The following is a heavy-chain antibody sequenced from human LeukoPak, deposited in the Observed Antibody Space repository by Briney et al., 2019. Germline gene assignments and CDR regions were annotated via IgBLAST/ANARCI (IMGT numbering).Heavy chain of an antibody. J-gene: IGHJ4*02. Sequence: GGSLRLSCAASGFTFSSYAMSWVRQAPGKGLEWVSAISGSGGSTYYADSVKGRFTISRDNAKNSLYLQMNSLRAEDTAVYYCASPFCISDSCYSVDYWGQGTLVTVSS. CDR3: ASPFCISDSCYSVDY. D-gene: IGHD2-15*01. V-gene: IGHV3-23*01. CDR2: ISGSGGST. CDR1: GFTFSSYA.